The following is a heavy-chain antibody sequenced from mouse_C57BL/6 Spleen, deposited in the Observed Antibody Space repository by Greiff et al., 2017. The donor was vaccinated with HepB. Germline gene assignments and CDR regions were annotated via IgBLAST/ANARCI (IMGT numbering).Heavy chain of an antibody. CDR1: GFTFSSYA. J-gene: IGHJ2*01. CDR2: ISDGGSYT. Sequence: EVMLVESGGGLVKPGGSLKLSCAASGFTFSSYAMSWVRQTPEKRLEWVATISDGGSYTYYPDNVKGRFTISRDNAKNNLYLQMSHLKSEDTAMYYCARDFVYYYGSSRYFDYWGQGTTLTVSS. V-gene: IGHV5-4*01. CDR3: ARDFVYYYGSSRYFDY. D-gene: IGHD1-1*01.